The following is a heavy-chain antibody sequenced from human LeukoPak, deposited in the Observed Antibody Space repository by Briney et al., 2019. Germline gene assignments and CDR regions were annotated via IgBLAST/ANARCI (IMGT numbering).Heavy chain of an antibody. J-gene: IGHJ4*02. CDR1: GYSISSGHY. CDR2: IYHSGST. V-gene: IGHV4-38-2*01. D-gene: IGHD1-26*01. Sequence: SETLSLTCAVSGYSISSGHYWGWIRQPPGKGLEWIGSIYHSGSTYYNPSLKSRVTISVDTSKNQFSLKLSSVTAADTAVYYCARLAVGATTIFDYWGQGTLVTVSS. CDR3: ARLAVGATTIFDY.